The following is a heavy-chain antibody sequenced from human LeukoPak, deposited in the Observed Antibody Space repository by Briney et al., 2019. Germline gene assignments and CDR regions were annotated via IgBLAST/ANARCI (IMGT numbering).Heavy chain of an antibody. Sequence: PGGSLRLSCAASGFTFSSYAMHWVRQAPGKGLEWVAVISYDGSNKYYADSVKGRFTISRDNSKNTLYLQMNSLRAEDTAVYYCARDREGDYVWGSYRYTGDYWGQGTLVTVSS. CDR1: GFTFSSYA. D-gene: IGHD3-16*02. V-gene: IGHV3-30*04. CDR3: ARDREGDYVWGSYRYTGDY. CDR2: ISYDGSNK. J-gene: IGHJ4*02.